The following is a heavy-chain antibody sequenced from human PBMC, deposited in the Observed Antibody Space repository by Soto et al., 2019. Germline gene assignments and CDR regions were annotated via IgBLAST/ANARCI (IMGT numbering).Heavy chain of an antibody. J-gene: IGHJ6*02. CDR3: ARDAGITIFGVVISGPYGMDV. Sequence: EASVKVSCKASGYTFTGYYMHWVRQAPGQGLEWMGWINPNSGGTNYAQKFQGWVTMTRDTSISTAYMELSRLRSDDTAVYYCARDAGITIFGVVISGPYGMDVWGQGTTVTVSS. D-gene: IGHD3-3*01. CDR1: GYTFTGYY. V-gene: IGHV1-2*04. CDR2: INPNSGGT.